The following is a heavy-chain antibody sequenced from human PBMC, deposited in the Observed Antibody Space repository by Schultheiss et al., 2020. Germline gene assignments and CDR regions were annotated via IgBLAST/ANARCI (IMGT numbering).Heavy chain of an antibody. V-gene: IGHV3-49*04. Sequence: GESLKISCTASGFTFGDYAMSWVRQAPGKGLEWVGFIRSKAYGGTTEYAASVKGRFTISRDNSKNTLYLQMNSLRAEDTAVYYCARDSRYSSSHGVAYWGQGTLVTVSS. CDR3: ARDSRYSSSHGVAY. D-gene: IGHD6-13*01. CDR2: IRSKAYGGTT. J-gene: IGHJ4*02. CDR1: GFTFGDYA.